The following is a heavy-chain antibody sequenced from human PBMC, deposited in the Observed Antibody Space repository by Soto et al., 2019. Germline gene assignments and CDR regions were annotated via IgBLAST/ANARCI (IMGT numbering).Heavy chain of an antibody. V-gene: IGHV3-21*01. CDR1: GFTLLSYI. D-gene: IGHD3-10*01. J-gene: IGHJ5*02. CDR2: ISSSSSYI. Sequence: LRLSCTASGFTLLSYIMNFVRKAPGKAPEGVSSISSSSSYIYYADSVKGRFTISRDNPTNSLYLQMKSLRAEDTVVYYCANGFPYSDGSGSYPWFDPWGQGALVTVSS. CDR3: ANGFPYSDGSGSYPWFDP.